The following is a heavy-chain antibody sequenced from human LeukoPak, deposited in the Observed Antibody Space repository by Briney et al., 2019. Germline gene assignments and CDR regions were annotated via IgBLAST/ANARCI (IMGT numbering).Heavy chain of an antibody. V-gene: IGHV3-23*01. J-gene: IGHJ4*02. CDR3: ASSYGDYHTV. CDR1: GFTFSSYA. CDR2: ISGSGGST. D-gene: IGHD4-17*01. Sequence: GGSLRLSCAASGFTFSSYAMSWVRQAPGKGLEWVSGISGSGGSTYYADSVKGRFTISRDNSKNTLYLQMNSLRAEDTAVYYCASSYGDYHTVWGQGTLVTVSS.